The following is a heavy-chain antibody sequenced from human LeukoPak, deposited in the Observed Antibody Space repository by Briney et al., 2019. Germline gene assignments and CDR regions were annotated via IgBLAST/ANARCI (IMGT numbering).Heavy chain of an antibody. CDR1: GVSFSGYY. Sequence: SETLSLTCAVYGVSFSGYYWSWIRQPAGKGLEWIGRIYTSGSTNYNPSLKSRVTMSIDTSMNQFSLKLSSVTAADTAVYYCARVHISAAGYFDSWGQGTLVTVSS. CDR3: ARVHISAAGYFDS. D-gene: IGHD6-13*01. V-gene: IGHV4-59*10. J-gene: IGHJ4*02. CDR2: IYTSGST.